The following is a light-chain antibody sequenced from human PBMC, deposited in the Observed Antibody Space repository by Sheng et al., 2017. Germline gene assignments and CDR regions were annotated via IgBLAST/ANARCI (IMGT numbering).Light chain of an antibody. CDR1: RSNIGAGYD. CDR2: GNS. Sequence: QSVLTQPPSVSGAPGQRVTISCTGSRSNIGAGYDVHWYRQLPGTAPKLLIYGNSNRPSGVPDRFSGSKSGTSASLAITGLQAEDEADYYCQSYDSSLSGYVFGTGTKVTFL. J-gene: IGLJ1*01. CDR3: QSYDSSLSGYV. V-gene: IGLV1-40*01.